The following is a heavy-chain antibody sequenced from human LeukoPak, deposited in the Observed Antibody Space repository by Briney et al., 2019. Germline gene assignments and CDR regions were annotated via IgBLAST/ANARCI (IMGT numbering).Heavy chain of an antibody. J-gene: IGHJ4*02. V-gene: IGHV4-59*01. CDR3: TRGSSSGWYDY. CDR2: IYYSGCT. Sequence: ASETLSLACTVSGGSISSYYWSWIRQPPGKGLEWIGYIYYSGCTNYNPSLKSRVTISVDTSKNQFSLKLSSVTAADTAVYYCTRGSSSGWYDYWGQGTLVTVSS. CDR1: GGSISSYY. D-gene: IGHD6-19*01.